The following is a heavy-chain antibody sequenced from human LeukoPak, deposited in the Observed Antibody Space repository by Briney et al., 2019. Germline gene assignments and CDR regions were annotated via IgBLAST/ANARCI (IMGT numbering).Heavy chain of an antibody. J-gene: IGHJ1*01. CDR1: GFTFGSYA. CDR3: AKAPLRCSSTSCYSEFQH. D-gene: IGHD2-2*01. Sequence: GGSLRLSCAASGFTFGSYAMSWVRQAPGKGLEWVSAISGSGGSTYYADSVKGRFTISRDNSKNTLYLQMNSLRAEDTAVYYCAKAPLRCSSTSCYSEFQHWGQGTLVTVSS. CDR2: ISGSGGST. V-gene: IGHV3-23*01.